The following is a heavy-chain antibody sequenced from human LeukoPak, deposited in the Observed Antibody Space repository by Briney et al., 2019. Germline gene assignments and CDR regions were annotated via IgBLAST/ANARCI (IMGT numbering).Heavy chain of an antibody. D-gene: IGHD1-26*01. CDR3: ARDIVVSGSYGDYFDY. CDR1: GGSISSYY. CDR2: IYTSGST. J-gene: IGHJ4*02. Sequence: SETLSLTCTVSGGSISSYYWSWIRQPAGKGLEWIGRIYTSGSTNYNPSLKSRVTMSVDTSKNQFSLKLSSVTAADTAVYYCARDIVVSGSYGDYFDYWGQGTLVTVSS. V-gene: IGHV4-4*07.